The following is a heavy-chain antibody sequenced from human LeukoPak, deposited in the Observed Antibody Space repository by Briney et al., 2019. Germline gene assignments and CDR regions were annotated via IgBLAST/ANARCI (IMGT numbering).Heavy chain of an antibody. Sequence: GASVKVSCKPSGYTFTSYGIIWVRQAPGQGLEWMGWISAYNGNTNYAQKLQGRVTMTTDTSTSTAYMELRSLRSDDTAVYYCAREKYPPVTRAFDYWGQGTLVTVSS. D-gene: IGHD4-17*01. V-gene: IGHV1-18*01. J-gene: IGHJ4*02. CDR3: AREKYPPVTRAFDY. CDR2: ISAYNGNT. CDR1: GYTFTSYG.